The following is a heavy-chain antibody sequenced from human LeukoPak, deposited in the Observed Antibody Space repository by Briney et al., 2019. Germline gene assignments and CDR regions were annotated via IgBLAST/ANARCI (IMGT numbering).Heavy chain of an antibody. CDR3: VKGCSYTGCYTSDY. D-gene: IGHD2-15*01. Sequence: GGSLRLSCAASGFPFSTYSMTWVRQAPGKGLEWVSTISGSGDSTHYADSVKGRFTISRDNSKNTLYMQMNSLRVEDTAVYYCVKGCSYTGCYTSDYWGQGTLVTVSS. V-gene: IGHV3-23*01. CDR2: ISGSGDST. J-gene: IGHJ4*02. CDR1: GFPFSTYS.